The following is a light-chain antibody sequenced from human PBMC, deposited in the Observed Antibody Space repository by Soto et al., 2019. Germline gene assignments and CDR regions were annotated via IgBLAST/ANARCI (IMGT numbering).Light chain of an antibody. Sequence: EIVLTQSPATLSLYPGERATLSCRASQSVSTSLAWYQQKPGQAPRLLIYDASNRATDIPVRFSGSGSGTDFTRTISSLEPEDFGVYYCQQRSNWPSTFGQGTKLEIK. V-gene: IGKV3-11*01. CDR3: QQRSNWPST. CDR1: QSVSTS. J-gene: IGKJ2*01. CDR2: DAS.